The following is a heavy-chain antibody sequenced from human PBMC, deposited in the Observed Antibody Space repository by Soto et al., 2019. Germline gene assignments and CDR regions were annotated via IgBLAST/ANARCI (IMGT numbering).Heavy chain of an antibody. Sequence: PGGALRLSRVASGFTFSSYNVNWVRQAPGKGLEWVSYISSTSSTIYYADSVKGRFTISRDNAKNSLYLQMNSLRAEDTAVYFCARGRNAFDYWRQGTLVTVSS. CDR2: ISSTSSTI. D-gene: IGHD1-1*01. J-gene: IGHJ4*02. V-gene: IGHV3-48*01. CDR3: ARGRNAFDY. CDR1: GFTFSSYN.